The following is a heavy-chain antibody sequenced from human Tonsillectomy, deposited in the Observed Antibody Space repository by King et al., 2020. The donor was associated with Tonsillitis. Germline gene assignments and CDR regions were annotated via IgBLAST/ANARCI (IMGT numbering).Heavy chain of an antibody. J-gene: IGHJ5*02. CDR1: GFTFSDYY. D-gene: IGHD5-18*01. CDR2: ISSSSTYT. CDR3: ARAQIQEWNQTNWFDP. V-gene: IGHV3-11*05. Sequence: VQLVESGGGLVKPGGSLRLSCAASGFTFSDYYMSWIRQAPGKGLEWVSYISSSSTYTNYADSVKGRFTISRDNAKNSLYLQMNGLRVEDTAVYYCARAQIQEWNQTNWFDPWGQGTLVTVSS.